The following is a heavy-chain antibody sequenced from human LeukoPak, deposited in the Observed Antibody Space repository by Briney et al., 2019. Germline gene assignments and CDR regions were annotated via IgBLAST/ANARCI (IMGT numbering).Heavy chain of an antibody. CDR1: GGSISSYY. CDR3: ARERDYHDSRQFYYYYYMDV. Sequence: PSETLSLTCTVSGGSISSYYWSWIRQPPGKGLEWIGYIYYSGSTNYNPSLKSRVTISVDTSKNQFSLKLSSVTAADTAVYYCARERDYHDSRQFYYYYYMDVWGKGTTVTVSS. V-gene: IGHV4-59*01. J-gene: IGHJ6*03. CDR2: IYYSGST. D-gene: IGHD3-22*01.